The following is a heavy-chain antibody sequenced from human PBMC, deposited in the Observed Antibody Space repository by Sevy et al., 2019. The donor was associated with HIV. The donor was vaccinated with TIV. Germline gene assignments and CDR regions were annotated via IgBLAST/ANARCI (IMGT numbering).Heavy chain of an antibody. J-gene: IGHJ6*03. CDR3: ARDSQNIVVVPAATINYYYSYYLAV. CDR2: IKQDGSER. CDR1: GFTFSSYW. V-gene: IGHV3-7*01. D-gene: IGHD2-2*01. Sequence: GGSLRLSCAASGFTFSSYWMSWVRQAPGKGLEWVANIKQDGSERYYEDSVKGRFTISGDNTKNSLYLQMNSLGVEDTAVYYCARDSQNIVVVPAATINYYYSYYLAVWGKGTKVTVSS.